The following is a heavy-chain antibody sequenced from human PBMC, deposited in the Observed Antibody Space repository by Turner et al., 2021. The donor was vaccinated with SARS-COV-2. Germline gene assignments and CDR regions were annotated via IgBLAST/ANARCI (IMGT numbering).Heavy chain of an antibody. CDR3: ARGSVT. Sequence: QVHLQPWGKQLLKPSETLSLTCAVYRGSFTDSYWSWIRQSPERGLEWIGEINHSGITNINPSLKSRVTMSVDTPKNQFSPKLISVTAADTAIYYCARGSVTWGQGTLVTVSS. V-gene: IGHV4-34*01. D-gene: IGHD2-21*02. CDR2: INHSGIT. J-gene: IGHJ4*02. CDR1: RGSFTDSY.